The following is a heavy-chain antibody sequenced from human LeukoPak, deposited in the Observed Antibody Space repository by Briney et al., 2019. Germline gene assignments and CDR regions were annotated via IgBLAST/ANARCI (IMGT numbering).Heavy chain of an antibody. D-gene: IGHD3-3*01. J-gene: IGHJ4*02. Sequence: ASVKVSCKASGYTFTGYYMHWVRQAPGQGLEWMGRINPNSGGTNYAQKFQGRVTMTRDPSISTAYMELSRLRSDDTAVYYCARVRITIFGVVTALDYWGQGTLVTVSS. CDR2: INPNSGGT. CDR1: GYTFTGYY. CDR3: ARVRITIFGVVTALDY. V-gene: IGHV1-2*06.